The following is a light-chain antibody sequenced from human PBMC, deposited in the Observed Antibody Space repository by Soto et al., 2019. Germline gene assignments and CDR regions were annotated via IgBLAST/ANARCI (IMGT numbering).Light chain of an antibody. J-gene: IGKJ1*01. CDR2: GAS. CDR1: QSVSSN. CDR3: QQYNSYSQT. Sequence: EMVMTQSPVTLSLSPGERATLSCRASQSVSSNLAWYQQKPGQAPRLLIYGASTRATGIPARFSGSGSGTDFTLTISRLEPEDFAVYYCQQYNSYSQTFGQGTKVDI. V-gene: IGKV3-15*01.